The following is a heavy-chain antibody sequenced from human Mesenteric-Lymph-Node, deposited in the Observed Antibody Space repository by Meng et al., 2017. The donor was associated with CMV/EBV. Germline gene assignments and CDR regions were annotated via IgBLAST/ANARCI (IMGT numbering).Heavy chain of an antibody. J-gene: IGHJ4*02. CDR3: ARYRGTVIIPAAPFEY. D-gene: IGHD2-2*01. V-gene: IGHV3-7*01. Sequence: GGSLRLSCATSGFTFSSYWMSWVRQAPGKGLEWVANIKQDGSEKNYVDSVKGRFTISRDNGKNSLYLQMNSLRAEDTAVYFCARYRGTVIIPAAPFEYWGQGALVTVSS. CDR2: IKQDGSEK. CDR1: GFTFSSYW.